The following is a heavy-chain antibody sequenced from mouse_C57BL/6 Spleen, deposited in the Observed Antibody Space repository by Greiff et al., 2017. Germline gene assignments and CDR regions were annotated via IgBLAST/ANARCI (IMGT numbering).Heavy chain of an antibody. CDR1: GYTFTSYW. CDR2: IDPSDSYT. Sequence: QVQLQQPGAELVMPGASVKLSCKASGYTFTSYWMHWVKQRPGQGLEWIGEIDPSDSYTNYNQKFKGKSTLTVDKSSSTAYMQLSSLTSEDSAVYYCARLTTVVATSDYWGQGTTLTVSS. CDR3: ARLTTVVATSDY. D-gene: IGHD1-1*01. J-gene: IGHJ2*01. V-gene: IGHV1-69*01.